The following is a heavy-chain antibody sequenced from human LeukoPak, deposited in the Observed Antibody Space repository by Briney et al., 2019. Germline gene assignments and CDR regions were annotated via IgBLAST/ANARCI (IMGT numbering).Heavy chain of an antibody. V-gene: IGHV3-23*01. Sequence: PGGSLRLSCAASGFTFSDYWMHWVRQAPGKGLEWVSIISGGGDTTFYADSLKGRFTISRDNSKNTLYLHMDSLRVEDTAIYYCAKKHLPSSGWYYDYWGQGTLVTVSS. CDR3: AKKHLPSSGWYYDY. D-gene: IGHD6-19*01. J-gene: IGHJ4*02. CDR2: ISGGGDTT. CDR1: GFTFSDYW.